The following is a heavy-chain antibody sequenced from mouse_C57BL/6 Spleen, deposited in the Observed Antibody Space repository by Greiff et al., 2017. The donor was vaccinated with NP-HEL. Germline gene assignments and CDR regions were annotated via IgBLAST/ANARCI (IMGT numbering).Heavy chain of an antibody. CDR1: GYTFTDYN. J-gene: IGHJ2*01. CDR2: INPNNGGT. D-gene: IGHD1-1*01. Sequence: VQLQQSGPELVKPGASVKMSCKASGYTFTDYNMHWVKQSHGKSLEWIGYINPNNGGTSYNQKFKGKATLTVNKSSSTAYMELRSLTSEDSAVYYCAREIYYYGSSPYYLDYWGQGTTLTVSS. V-gene: IGHV1-22*01. CDR3: AREIYYYGSSPYYLDY.